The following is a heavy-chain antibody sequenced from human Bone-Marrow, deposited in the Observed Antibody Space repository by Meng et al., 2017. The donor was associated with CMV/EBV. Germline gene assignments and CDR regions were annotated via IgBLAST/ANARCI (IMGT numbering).Heavy chain of an antibody. CDR2: MNPNSGNT. Sequence: ASVKVSCKASGYTFTSYDTNWVRQATGQGLEWMGWMNPNSGNTGYAQKFQGRVTMTRDTSISTAYMELSSLKSDDTAVYYCARGGIVVVLADLFDSSLDPWGQGTLVTVSS. D-gene: IGHD2-15*01. J-gene: IGHJ5*02. CDR1: GYTFTSYD. CDR3: ARGGIVVVLADLFDSSLDP. V-gene: IGHV1-8*02.